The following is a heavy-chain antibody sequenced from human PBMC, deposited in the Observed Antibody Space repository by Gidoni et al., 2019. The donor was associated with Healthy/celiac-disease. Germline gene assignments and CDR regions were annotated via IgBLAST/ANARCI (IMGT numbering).Heavy chain of an antibody. CDR2: INQSGST. CDR1: GGSFSGYY. CDR3: GSSGYYYGTSPPDAAFEY. J-gene: IGHJ4*02. V-gene: IGHV4-34*01. Sequence: QVQLQQWGAGLLKPSETLSLTCAVYGGSFSGYYWSWIRQPPGKGLEWIGEINQSGSTNYNPSLKSRVTISVDTSKNQFSLKLSSVTAADTAVYYCGSSGYYYGTSPPDAAFEYWGQGTLVTVSS. D-gene: IGHD3-22*01.